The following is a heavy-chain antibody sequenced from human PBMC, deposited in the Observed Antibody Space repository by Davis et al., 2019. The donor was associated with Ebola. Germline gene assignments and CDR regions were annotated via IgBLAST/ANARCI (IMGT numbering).Heavy chain of an antibody. J-gene: IGHJ4*02. Sequence: GGSLRLSCSASGFTFSSYAMHWVRQAPGKGLEYVSAISSNGGSTYYADSVKGRFTISRDNSKNTLYLQMNSLRAEDTAVYYCARPYYDFWSGYFDYWGQGTLVTVSS. CDR2: ISSNGGST. CDR3: ARPYYDFWSGYFDY. V-gene: IGHV3-64*04. CDR1: GFTFSSYA. D-gene: IGHD3-3*01.